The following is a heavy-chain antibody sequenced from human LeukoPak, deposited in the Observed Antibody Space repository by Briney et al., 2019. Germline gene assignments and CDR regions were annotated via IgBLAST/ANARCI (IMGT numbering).Heavy chain of an antibody. CDR2: VYSSGSA. D-gene: IGHD1-14*01. CDR1: GGSISSGRFY. J-gene: IGHJ2*01. V-gene: IGHV4-61*09. Sequence: SETLSLTCSVSGGSISSGRFYWNWIRQPAGTGLEWLGHVYSSGSAKYNPSLKSRVIISLDTSKNQFSLKLNSVTADDTAVYYCSRGPENPLNWYFDLWGRGTLVTVSS. CDR3: SRGPENPLNWYFDL.